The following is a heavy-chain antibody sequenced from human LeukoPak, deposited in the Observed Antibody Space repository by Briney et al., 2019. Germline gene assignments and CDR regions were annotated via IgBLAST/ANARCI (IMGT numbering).Heavy chain of an antibody. J-gene: IGHJ4*02. D-gene: IGHD3-22*01. CDR1: GFSFSSYG. Sequence: PGGSLRLSCAASGFSFSSYGMHWVRQAPGKGLEWVAFIRDDGSNKYYADSVKGRFTISRDNSKKTLYVPMNSLRAEDTAVYYCAKSYYADRSYFDSWGQGTLVTVSS. V-gene: IGHV3-30*02. CDR2: IRDDGSNK. CDR3: AKSYYADRSYFDS.